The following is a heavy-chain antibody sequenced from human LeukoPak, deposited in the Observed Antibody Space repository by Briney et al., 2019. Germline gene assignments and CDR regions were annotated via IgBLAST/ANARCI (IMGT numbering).Heavy chain of an antibody. Sequence: GGSLRLSCAASGFTFSDYYMSWIRQAPGKGLEWVSYISGSGSDIIYADSVRGRFTISRDNAKNSLYLQMNSLRVEDTAVYYCTRSARPLDSWGQGTLVTVSS. CDR3: TRSARPLDS. CDR2: ISGSGSDI. CDR1: GFTFSDYY. J-gene: IGHJ4*02. V-gene: IGHV3-11*01. D-gene: IGHD6-25*01.